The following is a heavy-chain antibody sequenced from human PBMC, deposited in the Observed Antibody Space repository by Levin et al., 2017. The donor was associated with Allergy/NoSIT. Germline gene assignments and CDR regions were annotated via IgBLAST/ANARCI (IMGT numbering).Heavy chain of an antibody. CDR2: INHNSGGT. CDR1: GYTFTGYY. Sequence: ASVKVSCKASGYTFTGYYIHWVRQAPGQGLEWMGRINHNSGGTNYAQKFQGRVTMTRDTSISTAYMELSRLRSDDTAVYYCARERRGYFDSWGQGTLVTVSS. J-gene: IGHJ4*02. CDR3: ARERRGYFDS. V-gene: IGHV1-2*06.